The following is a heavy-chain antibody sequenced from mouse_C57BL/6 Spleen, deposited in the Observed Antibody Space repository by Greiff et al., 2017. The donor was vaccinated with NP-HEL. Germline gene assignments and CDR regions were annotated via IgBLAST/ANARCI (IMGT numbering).Heavy chain of an antibody. V-gene: IGHV1-80*01. CDR3: ARRDYYGSSYEGYFDV. CDR1: GYAFSSYW. J-gene: IGHJ1*03. CDR2: IYPGDGDT. D-gene: IGHD1-1*01. Sequence: VQLQQSGAELVKPGASVKISCKASGYAFSSYWMNWVKQRPGKGLEWIGQIYPGDGDTNYNGKFKGKATLTADKSSSTAYMQLSSLTSEDSAVYFCARRDYYGSSYEGYFDVWGTGTTVTVSS.